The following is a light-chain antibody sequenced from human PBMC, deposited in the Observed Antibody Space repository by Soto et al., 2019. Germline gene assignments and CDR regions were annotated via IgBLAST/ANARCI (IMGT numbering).Light chain of an antibody. Sequence: QLVLTQSPSASASLGASVKLTCTLSSGHNNYAIAWHQQQPEKDPRYLMRLNSDGSHNKGDGIPDRFSGSSSGAERYLIISSLHSEDEADYFCQTWDAGILVFGTGTKLTVL. CDR2: LNSDGSH. V-gene: IGLV4-69*02. CDR3: QTWDAGILV. CDR1: SGHNNYA. J-gene: IGLJ1*01.